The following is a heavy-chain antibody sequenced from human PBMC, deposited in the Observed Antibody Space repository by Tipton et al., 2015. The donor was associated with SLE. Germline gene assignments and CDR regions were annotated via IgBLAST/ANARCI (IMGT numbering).Heavy chain of an antibody. J-gene: IGHJ4*02. CDR1: GYTFSHFG. V-gene: IGHV1-18*01. CDR3: AREPPSTTAAAMFDF. D-gene: IGHD2-2*01. Sequence: QVQLVQSGPEVKKPGASVKVSCRTSGYTFSHFGLSWVRQAPGQGLQWMGYISAYNGNTNYAQNFQGRVSMTTDATSGYLELRSLRPDDTAIYYCAREPPSTTAAAMFDFWGQGTLVTVSS. CDR2: ISAYNGNT.